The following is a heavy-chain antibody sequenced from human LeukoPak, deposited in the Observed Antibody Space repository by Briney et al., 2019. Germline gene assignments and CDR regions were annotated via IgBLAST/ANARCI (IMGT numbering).Heavy chain of an antibody. V-gene: IGHV3-30*04. D-gene: IGHD2-2*01. Sequence: GGSLRLSCAASGFTFSSYVMHWVRQAPGKGLEWVAIVSYDGSNEYYADSVKGRFTISRDNSKNTLYLQMNSLRAEDTAVYYCASHGVPAVGGDWFDPWGQATLVTVSS. CDR1: GFTFSSYV. CDR3: ASHGVPAVGGDWFDP. J-gene: IGHJ5*02. CDR2: VSYDGSNE.